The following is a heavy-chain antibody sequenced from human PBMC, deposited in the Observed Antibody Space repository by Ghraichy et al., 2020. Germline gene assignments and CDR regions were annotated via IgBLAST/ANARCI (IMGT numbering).Heavy chain of an antibody. CDR2: ISGSGGST. J-gene: IGHJ3*02. V-gene: IGHV3-23*01. D-gene: IGHD5-24*01. Sequence: GGSLRLSCAASGFTFSSYAMHWVRQAPGKGLEWVSAISGSGGSTYYADSVKGRFTISRDNSKNTLYLQMNGLRAEDTAVYYCAKDYKEGSHNAFDIWGQGTMVTVS. CDR3: AKDYKEGSHNAFDI. CDR1: GFTFSSYA.